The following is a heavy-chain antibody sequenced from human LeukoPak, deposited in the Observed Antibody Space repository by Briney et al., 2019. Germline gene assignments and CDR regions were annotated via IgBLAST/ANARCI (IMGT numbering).Heavy chain of an antibody. CDR1: GFTFSSYA. V-gene: IGHV3-23*01. CDR2: ISGSGGST. J-gene: IGHJ4*02. Sequence: GGSLRLSCAASGFTFSSYAMSWVRQAPGKGLEWVSAISGSGGSTYYADSVKGRFTISRDNSKNTLYMQMNSLRAEDTAVYYCAKVPLITLVRGVAYFDYWGQGTLVTVSS. D-gene: IGHD3-10*01. CDR3: AKVPLITLVRGVAYFDY.